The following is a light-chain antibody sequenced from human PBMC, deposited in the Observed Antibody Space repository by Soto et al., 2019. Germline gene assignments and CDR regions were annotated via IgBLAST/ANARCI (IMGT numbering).Light chain of an antibody. J-gene: IGLJ2*01. CDR3: QSYDSSLSAVV. CDR1: SSNIGAGYD. Sequence: QSVLTQPPSVSGAPGQRVTISCTGRSSNIGAGYDVHWYQQLPGTAPKLLIYDNSNRPSGVPDRFSGSKSGTSASRAITGLQAEDEADYYCQSYDSSLSAVVFGGGTQLTVL. V-gene: IGLV1-40*01. CDR2: DNS.